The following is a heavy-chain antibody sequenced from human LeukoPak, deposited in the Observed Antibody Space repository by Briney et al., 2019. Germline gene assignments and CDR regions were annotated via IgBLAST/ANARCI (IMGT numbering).Heavy chain of an antibody. CDR2: ISYDASNE. CDR3: ARDGGYDFWSGYYQDY. Sequence: TGGSLRLSCAASGFTFSSYVMHWVRQAPGKGLEWVALISYDASNEYYADSVKGRFTISRDNSKNTLYLQMNSLRAEDTAVYYCARDGGYDFWSGYYQDYWGQGTLVTVSS. D-gene: IGHD3-3*01. J-gene: IGHJ4*02. CDR1: GFTFSSYV. V-gene: IGHV3-30*04.